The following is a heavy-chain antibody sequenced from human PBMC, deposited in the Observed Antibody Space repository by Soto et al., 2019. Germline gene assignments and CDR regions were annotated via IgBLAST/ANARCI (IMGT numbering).Heavy chain of an antibody. Sequence: QVQVVQSGVEVRRPGSSVKVSCKASGDTFKNCVISWVRQAPGQGLEWMGGIIPLFGTTDFAQRFQGRLTSTPDESTTTAYMELRRLRSEDTATYYCAAELGFGKLSVVWGQGTTVIVSS. V-gene: IGHV1-69*01. J-gene: IGHJ6*02. CDR2: IIPLFGTT. D-gene: IGHD3-10*01. CDR3: AAELGFGKLSVV. CDR1: GDTFKNCV.